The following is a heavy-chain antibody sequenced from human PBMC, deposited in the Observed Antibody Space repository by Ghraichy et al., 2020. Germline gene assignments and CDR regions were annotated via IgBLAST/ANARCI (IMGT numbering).Heavy chain of an antibody. CDR2: INHSGST. CDR1: GGSFSGYY. J-gene: IGHJ2*01. V-gene: IGHV4-34*01. Sequence: SETLSLTCAVYGGSFSGYYWSWIRQPPGKGLEWIGEINHSGSTNYNPSLKSRVTISVDTSKNQFSLKLSSVTAADTAVYYCARSRKLKQQLVRYWYFDLWGRGTLVTVSS. D-gene: IGHD6-13*01. CDR3: ARSRKLKQQLVRYWYFDL.